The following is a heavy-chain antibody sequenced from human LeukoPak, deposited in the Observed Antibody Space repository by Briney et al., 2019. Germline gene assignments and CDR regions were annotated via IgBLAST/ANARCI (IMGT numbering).Heavy chain of an antibody. CDR2: ISGSSSTI. CDR1: GFTFSSYS. V-gene: IGHV3-48*04. D-gene: IGHD3-22*01. Sequence: GGSLRLSCAASGFTFSSYSMNWARQAPGKGLEWVSYISGSSSTIYYADSVKGRFTISRDNAKNSLYLQMNSLRAEDTAVYYCASLDRGFDPWGQGTLVTVSS. CDR3: ASLDRGFDP. J-gene: IGHJ5*02.